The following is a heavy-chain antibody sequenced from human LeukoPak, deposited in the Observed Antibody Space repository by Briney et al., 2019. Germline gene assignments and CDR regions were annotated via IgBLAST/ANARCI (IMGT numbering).Heavy chain of an antibody. D-gene: IGHD6-19*01. CDR1: GGSMSPYH. Sequence: SETLSLTCTVSGGSMSPYHWGWIRRPPGTGLEWAGYIYYSGSTNYDPSLNSRVTISVDTSKNQFSLRLSSVTAADTAIYYCARAVSGRFDYWGQGTLVTVSS. V-gene: IGHV4-59*08. CDR2: IYYSGST. J-gene: IGHJ4*02. CDR3: ARAVSGRFDY.